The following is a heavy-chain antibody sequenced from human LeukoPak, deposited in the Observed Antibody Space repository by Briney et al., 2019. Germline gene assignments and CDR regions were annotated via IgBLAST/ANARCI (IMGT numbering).Heavy chain of an antibody. D-gene: IGHD5-18*01. CDR3: ARGSGDGSGSPSDY. J-gene: IGHJ4*02. CDR1: GGSISSSNW. Sequence: PSETLSLTCAVSGGSISSSNWWSWVRQPPGKGLEWIGEIYHSGSTNYSPSLKSRVTISMDKSKNQFSLKLSSVTAADTAVYYCARGSGDGSGSPSDYWGQGTLVTVSS. CDR2: IYHSGST. V-gene: IGHV4-4*02.